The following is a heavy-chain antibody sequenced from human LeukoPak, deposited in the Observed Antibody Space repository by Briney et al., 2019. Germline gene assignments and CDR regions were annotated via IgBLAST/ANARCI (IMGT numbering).Heavy chain of an antibody. CDR3: AKEISGWYRQVDY. D-gene: IGHD6-19*01. Sequence: PGGSLRLSCAASGFTLSSYGMHWVRRAPGKGLEWVAVISYDGSNKYYADSVKGRFTISRDNSKNTLYLQMNSLRAEDTAVYYCAKEISGWYRQVDYWGQGTLVTVSS. V-gene: IGHV3-30*18. CDR1: GFTLSSYG. CDR2: ISYDGSNK. J-gene: IGHJ4*02.